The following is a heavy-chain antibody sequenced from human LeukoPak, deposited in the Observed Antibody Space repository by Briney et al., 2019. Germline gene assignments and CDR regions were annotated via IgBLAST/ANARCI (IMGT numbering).Heavy chain of an antibody. D-gene: IGHD6-13*01. CDR1: GGTFSSYA. J-gene: IGHJ6*03. CDR2: IIPIFGTA. Sequence: GASVKVSCKASGGTFSSYAISWVRQAPGQGLEWMGGIIPIFGTANYAQKFQGRVTITADESTSTAYMELSSLRSEDTAVYYCARDGGAAYYYYYYMDVWGKGTTVTVS. CDR3: ARDGGAAYYYYYYMDV. V-gene: IGHV1-69*13.